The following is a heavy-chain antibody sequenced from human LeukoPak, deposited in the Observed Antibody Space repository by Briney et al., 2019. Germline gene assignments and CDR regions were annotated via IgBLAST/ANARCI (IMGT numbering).Heavy chain of an antibody. V-gene: IGHV1-18*01. J-gene: IGHJ4*02. Sequence: ASVKVSCKASGYTFTSYAINWVRQAPGQGLEWMGWISAYNGNTNYAQKLQGRVTMTTDTSTSTAFMELRSLTSDDTAVYYCARGGNYYRDDYWGQGTLVTVSS. D-gene: IGHD1-26*01. CDR2: ISAYNGNT. CDR3: ARGGNYYRDDY. CDR1: GYTFTSYA.